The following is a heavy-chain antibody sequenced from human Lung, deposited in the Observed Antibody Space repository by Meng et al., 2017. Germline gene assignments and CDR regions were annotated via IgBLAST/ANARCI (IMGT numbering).Heavy chain of an antibody. CDR1: GGSFSGYY. CDR2: INHSGST. Sequence: VQRQQWGAGLLKPSETLSLTCAVYGGSFSGYYWSWIRQPPGKGLEWIGEINHSGSTNYNPSLKSRVTISVDTSKNQFSLKLSSVTAADTAVYYCARGLSGASSWYLIRSGYFDYWGQGTLVTVSS. CDR3: ARGLSGASSWYLIRSGYFDY. J-gene: IGHJ4*02. V-gene: IGHV4-34*01. D-gene: IGHD6-13*01.